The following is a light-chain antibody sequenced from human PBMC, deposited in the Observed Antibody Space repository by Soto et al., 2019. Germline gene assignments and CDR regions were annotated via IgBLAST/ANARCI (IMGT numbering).Light chain of an antibody. V-gene: IGLV2-14*01. J-gene: IGLJ2*01. CDR3: SSYTSSSTYVV. Sequence: QSVLTQPASVSGSPGQSITISCTGTSSDVGGYNYVSWYQQHPGKAPKLMIYDVSNRPSGVSNRFSGSKSGNTASLTISGGQAEDEADYLCSSYTSSSTYVVFGGGTQLTVL. CDR2: DVS. CDR1: SSDVGGYNY.